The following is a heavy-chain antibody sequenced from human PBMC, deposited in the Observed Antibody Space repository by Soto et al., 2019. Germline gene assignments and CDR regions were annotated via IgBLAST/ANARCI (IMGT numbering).Heavy chain of an antibody. Sequence: SETLSLTCTVSGGSISNYYWSWIRQPPGKGLEWIGYIYYSGSTNYNPSLKSRVTISVDTSKNQFSLKLSSVTAADTAVYYCARRWGGTYAFSGQGTMDTGSS. CDR3: ARRWGGTYAF. D-gene: IGHD3-16*01. CDR2: IYYSGST. J-gene: IGHJ3*01. V-gene: IGHV4-59*08. CDR1: GGSISNYY.